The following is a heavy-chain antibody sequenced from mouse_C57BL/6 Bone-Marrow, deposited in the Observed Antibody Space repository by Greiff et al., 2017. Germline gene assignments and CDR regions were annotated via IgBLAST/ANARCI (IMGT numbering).Heavy chain of an antibody. CDR2: IHPNSGST. D-gene: IGHD2-5*01. Sequence: VQLQQPGAELVKPGASVKLSCKASGYTFTSYWMHWVKQRPGQGLEWIGMIHPNSGSTNYNEKFKSKATLTVDKSSSTAYRQLSSLTSEDSAVYYCARRRRSNGAMDYWGQGTSVTVSS. J-gene: IGHJ4*01. CDR1: GYTFTSYW. CDR3: ARRRRSNGAMDY. V-gene: IGHV1-64*01.